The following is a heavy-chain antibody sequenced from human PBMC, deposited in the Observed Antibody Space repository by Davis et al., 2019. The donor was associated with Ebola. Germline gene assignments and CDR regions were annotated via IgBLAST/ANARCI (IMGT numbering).Heavy chain of an antibody. CDR1: GFSISSHS. CDR2: IGSTTNFI. V-gene: IGHV3-21*01. D-gene: IGHD6-6*01. CDR3: ARDGSNSYFDY. J-gene: IGHJ4*02. Sequence: GESLKISCAASGFSISSHSITWVRQAPGKGLECVSSIGSTTNFIYYADSVKGRFTISRDNAKNVLYLQMKLLRAGDTAVYYCARDGSNSYFDYWGQGTLVTVSS.